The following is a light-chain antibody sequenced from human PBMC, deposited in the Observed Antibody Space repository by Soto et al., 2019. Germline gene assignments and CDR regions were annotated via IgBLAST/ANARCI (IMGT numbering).Light chain of an antibody. Sequence: EIVLTQYTATLSLSPGERATLSCRASQPVSTYLAWYQQKPGQAPRLLIFDASNRATGIPARFSGSGSGTDFTLTISSLEPEDFAVHYCQQRSHWPTFGQGRLLEIK. CDR3: QQRSHWPT. CDR1: QPVSTY. CDR2: DAS. V-gene: IGKV3-11*01. J-gene: IGKJ5*01.